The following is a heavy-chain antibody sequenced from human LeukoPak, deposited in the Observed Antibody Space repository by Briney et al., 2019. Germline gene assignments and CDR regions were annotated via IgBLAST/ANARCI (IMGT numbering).Heavy chain of an antibody. Sequence: GGSLRLSCAGSGFTFRSSWMHWVRQAPGKGLVWVSRLNGDGTITTYADSVKGRFTISRDNGKNTVFLQMDTLRVEDTAVYYCAAGWADALELWGQGTMVTVSS. J-gene: IGHJ3*01. V-gene: IGHV3-74*01. CDR2: LNGDGTIT. CDR1: GFTFRSSW. D-gene: IGHD6-19*01. CDR3: AAGWADALEL.